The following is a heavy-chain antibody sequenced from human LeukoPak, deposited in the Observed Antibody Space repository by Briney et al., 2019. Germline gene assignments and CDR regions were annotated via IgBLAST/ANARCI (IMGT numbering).Heavy chain of an antibody. D-gene: IGHD3-10*01. Sequence: GSLRLSCAASGFTFSDYYMSWIRQAPGKGLEWVSYISSSGSTIYYADSVKGRFTISRDNAKNSLYLQMNSLRAEDTAVYYCAKDEIYGSGRGYFDYWGQGTLVTVSS. J-gene: IGHJ4*02. CDR2: ISSSGSTI. V-gene: IGHV3-11*04. CDR1: GFTFSDYY. CDR3: AKDEIYGSGRGYFDY.